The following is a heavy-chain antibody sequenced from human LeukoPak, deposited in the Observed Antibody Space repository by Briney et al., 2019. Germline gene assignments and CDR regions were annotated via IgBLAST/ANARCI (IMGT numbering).Heavy chain of an antibody. D-gene: IGHD6-13*01. CDR3: ARDSIAAAVHARFLDY. CDR2: IIPIFGTA. J-gene: IGHJ4*02. V-gene: IGHV1-69*05. Sequence: SVKVSCKASGGTFSSYAISWVRQAPGQGLEWMGRIIPIFGTANHAQKFQGRVTITTDESTSTAYMELSSLRSEDTAVYYCARDSIAAAVHARFLDYWGQGTLVTVSS. CDR1: GGTFSSYA.